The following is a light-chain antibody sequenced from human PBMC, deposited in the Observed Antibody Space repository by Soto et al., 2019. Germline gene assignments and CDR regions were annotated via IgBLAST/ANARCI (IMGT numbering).Light chain of an antibody. Sequence: EIVLTQSPGTLSLSPGERATLSCRASQSVSSSYLAWYQQKPGQAPRLLTYGASSRATGIPDRFSGSGSGTDFTLTISRLEPEDFAVYYCQQYGSPGVTFGQGTKLEIK. CDR3: QQYGSPGVT. J-gene: IGKJ2*01. CDR2: GAS. CDR1: QSVSSSY. V-gene: IGKV3-20*01.